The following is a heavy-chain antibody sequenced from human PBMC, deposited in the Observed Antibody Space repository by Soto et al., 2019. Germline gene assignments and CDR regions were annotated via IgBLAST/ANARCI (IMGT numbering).Heavy chain of an antibody. V-gene: IGHV4-31*03. CDR3: ARVPRGRLCSGCSCYPAYFQH. Sequence: QVQLQESGPGLVKPSQTLSLTCTVAGGSISSGGYYWSWIRQHPGKSLEWMGYIDYSGSTYYNQYLNSGVTISVDTSKNQFSLKLSSVTAADTAVYYCARVPRGRLCSGCSCYPAYFQHWGQGTLVTVSS. CDR1: GGSISSGGYY. CDR2: IDYSGST. D-gene: IGHD2-15*01. J-gene: IGHJ1*01.